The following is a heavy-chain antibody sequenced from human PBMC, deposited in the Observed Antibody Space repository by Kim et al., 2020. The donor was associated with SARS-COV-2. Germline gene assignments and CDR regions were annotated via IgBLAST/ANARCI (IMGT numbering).Heavy chain of an antibody. D-gene: IGHD2-2*01. V-gene: IGHV3-30*18. CDR1: GFTFSSYG. CDR2: ISYDGSNK. J-gene: IGHJ6*02. CDR3: AKDLVVVPAAILYYGMDV. Sequence: GGSLRLSCAASGFTFSSYGMHWVRQAPGKGLEWVAVISYDGSNKYYADSVKGRFTISRDNSKNTLYLQMNSLRAEDTAVDYCAKDLVVVPAAILYYGMDVWGQGTTVTVSS.